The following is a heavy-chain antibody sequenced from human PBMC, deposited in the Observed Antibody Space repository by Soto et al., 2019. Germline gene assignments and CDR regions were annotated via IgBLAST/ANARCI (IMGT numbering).Heavy chain of an antibody. CDR1: GFTFTSSA. D-gene: IGHD3-16*01. V-gene: IGHV1-58*02. CDR3: AASDYDYLWGSYNSRYFDL. CDR2: IVVGSGNT. J-gene: IGHJ2*01. Sequence: QMQLVQSGPEVKKPGTSVKVSCKASGFTFTSSAMQWVRQARGQRLEWIGWIVVGSGNTNYAQKFQERVTITRDMSTSTAYMELSSLRSEDTAVYYCAASDYDYLWGSYNSRYFDLWGRRTLVTVSS.